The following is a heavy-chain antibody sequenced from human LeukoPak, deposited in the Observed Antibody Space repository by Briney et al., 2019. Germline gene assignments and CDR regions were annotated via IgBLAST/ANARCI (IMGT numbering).Heavy chain of an antibody. Sequence: ASVKVSCKASGGTFSSYAISWVRQAPGQGLEWMGGIIPIFGTANYAQKFQGRVTMTRDMSTSTVYMELSSLRSEDTAVYYCARGPGLRYFDWLSTPNNWFDPWGQGTLVTVSS. CDR3: ARGPGLRYFDWLSTPNNWFDP. CDR1: GGTFSSYA. J-gene: IGHJ5*02. D-gene: IGHD3-9*01. CDR2: IIPIFGTA. V-gene: IGHV1-69*05.